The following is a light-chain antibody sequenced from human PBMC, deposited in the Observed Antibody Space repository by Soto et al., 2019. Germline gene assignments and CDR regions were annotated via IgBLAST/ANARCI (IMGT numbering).Light chain of an antibody. CDR3: QQRSNWPFT. Sequence: EVVLTQSPATLSLSPRERATLSCRASQDVINYLAWYQQKPGQAPRLLIYDASNRATGIPARFSGSGPGTDFTLTISSLEPEDFAVYYCQQRSNWPFTFGQGTRLEIK. V-gene: IGKV3D-11*01. J-gene: IGKJ5*01. CDR2: DAS. CDR1: QDVINY.